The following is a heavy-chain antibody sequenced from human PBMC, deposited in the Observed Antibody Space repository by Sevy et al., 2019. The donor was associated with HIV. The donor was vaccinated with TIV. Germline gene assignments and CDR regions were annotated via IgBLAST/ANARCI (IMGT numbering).Heavy chain of an antibody. J-gene: IGHJ5*02. CDR2: IYYSGNT. D-gene: IGHD4-17*01. Sequence: SETLSLTCSVFGDSISTYYWTWIRQPPGKGLEWIGYIYYSGNTNFNPSLKRRVTMSVDTSKNQFSLKLSSVTAADTAVYYCARHWGVTRPFDPWGQGTLVTVSS. CDR3: ARHWGVTRPFDP. V-gene: IGHV4-59*01. CDR1: GDSISTYY.